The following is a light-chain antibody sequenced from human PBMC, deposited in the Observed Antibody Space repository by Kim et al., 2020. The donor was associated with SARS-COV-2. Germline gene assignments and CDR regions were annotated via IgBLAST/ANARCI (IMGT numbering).Light chain of an antibody. CDR3: QQYGTSPRT. V-gene: IGKV3-20*01. CDR1: QSVSSTY. J-gene: IGKJ4*01. CDR2: GTS. Sequence: SPGEGATLSCGASQSVSSTYLAWYQQKSGQAPRLLIYGTSTRATGTPDRFSGSGSGTDFTLTISRLEPEDFAVYYCQQYGTSPRTFGGGTKVDIK.